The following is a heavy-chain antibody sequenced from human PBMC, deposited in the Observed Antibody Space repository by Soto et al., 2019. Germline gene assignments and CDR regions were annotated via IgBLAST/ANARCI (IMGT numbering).Heavy chain of an antibody. V-gene: IGHV4-4*02. Sequence: SETLSLTCAVSGGSISSSNWWSWVRQPPGEGLGGVWEIQQSGSTNYNPPPKGWVTISVNQSKDPVPLKLSSVAAADTAVDYWARFIYSVTNLGFELWGPGPRVT. D-gene: IGHD7-27*01. CDR3: ARFIYSVTNLGFEL. J-gene: IGHJ3*01. CDR1: GGSISSSNW. CDR2: IQQSGST.